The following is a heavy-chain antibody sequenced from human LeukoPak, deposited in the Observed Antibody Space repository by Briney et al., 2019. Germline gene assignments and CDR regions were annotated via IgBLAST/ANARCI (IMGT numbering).Heavy chain of an antibody. CDR2: IYYSGST. Sequence: SETLSLTCSVSGDSIRGSIYHWGWIRQPPGKGLEWIGSIYYSGSTYYNPSLKSRVTISVDTSKNQFSLKLSSVTAADTAVYYGARTLEQSGGGANAFDIWGQGTMVTVSS. J-gene: IGHJ3*02. D-gene: IGHD3-10*01. V-gene: IGHV4-39*07. CDR3: ARTLEQSGGGANAFDI. CDR1: GDSIRGSIYH.